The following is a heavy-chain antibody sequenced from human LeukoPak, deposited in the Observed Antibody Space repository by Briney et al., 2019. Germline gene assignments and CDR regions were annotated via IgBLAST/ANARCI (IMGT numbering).Heavy chain of an antibody. CDR1: GGSISSSSYY. V-gene: IGHV4-39*01. J-gene: IGHJ4*02. D-gene: IGHD6-13*01. Sequence: SETLSLTCTVSGGSISSSSYYWGWIRQPPGKGLEWIGSIYYSGSTYYNPSLKSRVTISVDTSKNQFSLKLSSVTAADTAVYYCARLMFSSNWSSYKFDYWGQGTLVTVSS. CDR3: ARLMFSSNWSSYKFDY. CDR2: IYYSGST.